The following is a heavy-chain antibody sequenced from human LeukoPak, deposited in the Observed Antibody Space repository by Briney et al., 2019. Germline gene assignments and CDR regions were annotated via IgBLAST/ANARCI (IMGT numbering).Heavy chain of an antibody. CDR1: GFTFSGYA. V-gene: IGHV3-30-3*01. Sequence: GGSLRLSCAASGFTFSGYAMHWVRQAPGKGLEWVAVISYDGSNEYYADSVKGRFTTSRDNSKNTLYLQMNSLSVEDTAVYYCARVGYYASGPFSYFDYWGQGTLATVSS. CDR3: ARVGYYASGPFSYFDY. J-gene: IGHJ4*02. CDR2: ISYDGSNE. D-gene: IGHD3-10*01.